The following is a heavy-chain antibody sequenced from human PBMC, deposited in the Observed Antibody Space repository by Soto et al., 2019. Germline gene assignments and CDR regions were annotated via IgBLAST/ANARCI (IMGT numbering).Heavy chain of an antibody. CDR1: GFTFSSYG. V-gene: IGHV3-30*18. CDR3: AKDLGDYGDYYYYGMDV. Sequence: QVQLVESGGGVVQPGRSLRLSCAASGFTFSSYGMHWVRQAPGKGLEWVAVISYDGSNKYYADSVKGRFTISRDNSKNTLYRQMNSLRAEDTAVYYCAKDLGDYGDYYYYGMDVWGQGTTVTVSS. J-gene: IGHJ6*02. CDR2: ISYDGSNK. D-gene: IGHD4-17*01.